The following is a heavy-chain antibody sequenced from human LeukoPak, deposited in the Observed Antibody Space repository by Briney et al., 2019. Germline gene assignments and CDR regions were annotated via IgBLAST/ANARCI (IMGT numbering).Heavy chain of an antibody. Sequence: GGSLRLSCAASEFSVGSNYMTWVRQAPGKGLEWVTAISDDETYKFYADSVKGRFTISRDNSKNTLYLQMNSLRAEDTAVYYCARDYGDSYYYYYYYMDVWGKGTTVTISS. V-gene: IGHV3-30*03. CDR2: ISDDETYK. CDR3: ARDYGDSYYYYYYYMDV. CDR1: EFSVGSNY. J-gene: IGHJ6*03. D-gene: IGHD4-17*01.